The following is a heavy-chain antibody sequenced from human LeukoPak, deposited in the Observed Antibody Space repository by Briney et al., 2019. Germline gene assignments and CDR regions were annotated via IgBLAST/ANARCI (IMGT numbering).Heavy chain of an antibody. V-gene: IGHV3-23*01. CDR1: GFTFSSNA. J-gene: IGHJ4*02. D-gene: IGHD3-22*01. CDR3: AKNYYDTCGYDY. Sequence: PGGSLRLSCAASGFTFSSNAMTWVRQAPGKGLEWVSAITGSGGTIYYADSVEGRFTISRDNSKNTLYLQMNSLRAEDTAVYYCAKNYYDTCGYDYWGQGTLVTVSS. CDR2: ITGSGGTI.